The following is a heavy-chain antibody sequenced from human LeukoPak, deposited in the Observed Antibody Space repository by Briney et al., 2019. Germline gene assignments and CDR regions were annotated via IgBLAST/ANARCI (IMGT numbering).Heavy chain of an antibody. CDR3: ARDCSSTSCYVEAFDI. Sequence: GASVKVSCKASGGTFSSYAISWVRQAPGQGLEWMGGIIPIFGTANYAQKFQGRVTITADESTSTAYTELSSLRSEDTAVYYCARDCSSTSCYVEAFDIWGQGTMVTVSS. V-gene: IGHV1-69*13. CDR1: GGTFSSYA. D-gene: IGHD2-2*01. CDR2: IIPIFGTA. J-gene: IGHJ3*02.